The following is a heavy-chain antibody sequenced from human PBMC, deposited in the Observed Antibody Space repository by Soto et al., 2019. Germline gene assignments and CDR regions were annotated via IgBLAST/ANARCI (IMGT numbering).Heavy chain of an antibody. J-gene: IGHJ5*02. V-gene: IGHV3-66*01. D-gene: IGHD6-6*01. CDR2: IYSGGAT. Sequence: EVQLVESGGGLVQPGGSLRLSCAASEFTVSNNYMSWVRQAPGKGLEWVSLIYSGGATHYADSVRGRFTISRDNSKNTLYVQMNSLRGEDTAIYYCMNRPRAWGQGTLVTVSS. CDR1: EFTVSNNY. CDR3: MNRPRA.